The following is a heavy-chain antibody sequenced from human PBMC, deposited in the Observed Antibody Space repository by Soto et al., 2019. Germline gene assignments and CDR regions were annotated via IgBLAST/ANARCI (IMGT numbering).Heavy chain of an antibody. CDR3: ARGGNSGYVW. CDR2: ITHSGST. Sequence: QVQLQQWGAGLLKPSETLSLTCAVYGGSFSGYYWSWIRQPPGKGLEWIGEITHSGSTNYNPSLKIRVTISVDTSKNQFSLTLSSVTAADTAVYYCARGGNSGYVWWGKGTLVTVSS. J-gene: IGHJ4*02. V-gene: IGHV4-34*01. CDR1: GGSFSGYY. D-gene: IGHD5-12*01.